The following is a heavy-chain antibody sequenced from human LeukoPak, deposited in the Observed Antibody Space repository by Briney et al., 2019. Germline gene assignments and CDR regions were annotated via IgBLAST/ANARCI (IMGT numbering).Heavy chain of an antibody. V-gene: IGHV3-7*03. CDR3: ARGGGLDV. CDR2: INHNGNVN. CDR1: GFTFSSYW. D-gene: IGHD3-16*01. J-gene: IGHJ6*02. Sequence: GGSLRLSCAASGFTFSSYWMNWARQAPGKGVEWVASINHNGNVNYYVDSVKGRFIISRENAKNSLYLQMSNLRAEDTAVYFCARGGGLDVWGQGATVTVSS.